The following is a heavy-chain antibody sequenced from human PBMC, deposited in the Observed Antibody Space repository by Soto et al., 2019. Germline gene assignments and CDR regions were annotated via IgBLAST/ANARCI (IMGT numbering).Heavy chain of an antibody. CDR1: GDIFISYG. J-gene: IGHJ4*02. D-gene: IGHD4-17*01. CDR3: ARTDKGDYVPPLDN. CDR2: IIPIFGTT. Sequence: QVQLEQSGAEVKTPGSSVKVSCKASGDIFISYGISWVRQAPGQGLEWMGGIIPIFGTTKYAQKFQARVTISADESTSTAYMELSSLTSEDTAVYYCARTDKGDYVPPLDNWGQGTLVTVSS. V-gene: IGHV1-69*01.